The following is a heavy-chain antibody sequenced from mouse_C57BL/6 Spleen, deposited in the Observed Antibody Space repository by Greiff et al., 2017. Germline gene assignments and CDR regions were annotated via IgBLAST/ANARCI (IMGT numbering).Heavy chain of an antibody. D-gene: IGHD3-2*02. CDR3: ARLAEATSYYFDY. J-gene: IGHJ2*01. CDR1: GYTFASYW. V-gene: IGHV1-7*01. Sequence: VQLQQSGAELAKPGASVKLSCKASGYTFASYWMHWVKQRPGQGLEWIGYINPSSGYTKYNQKFKDKATLTADKSSSTAYMQLSSLTYEDSAVYYCARLAEATSYYFDYWGQGTTLTVSS. CDR2: INPSSGYT.